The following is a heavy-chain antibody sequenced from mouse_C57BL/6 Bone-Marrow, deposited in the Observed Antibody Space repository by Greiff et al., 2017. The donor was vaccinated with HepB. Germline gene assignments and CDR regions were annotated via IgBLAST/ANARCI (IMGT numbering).Heavy chain of an antibody. CDR2: IDPSDSYT. V-gene: IGHV1-59*01. Sequence: QVQLQQPGAELVRPGTSVKLSCKASGYTFTSYWMHWVKQRPGKGLEWIGVIDPSDSYTNYNQKFKGKATLTVDTSSSTAYMQLSSLTSEDSAVYDCARPPLYSNLGMDYWGQGTSVTVSS. CDR3: ARPPLYSNLGMDY. J-gene: IGHJ4*01. D-gene: IGHD2-5*01. CDR1: GYTFTSYW.